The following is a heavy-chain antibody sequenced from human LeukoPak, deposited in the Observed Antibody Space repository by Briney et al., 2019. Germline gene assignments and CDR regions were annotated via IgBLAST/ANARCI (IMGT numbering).Heavy chain of an antibody. CDR1: GFTFTSSA. CDR2: IVVGSGNT. V-gene: IGHV1-58*01. Sequence: GASVKVSCKASGFTFTSSAVQWVRQARGQRLEWIGWIVVGSGNTDYAQKLQERVTITRDMSTSTAYMELSSLRSEDTAVYYCARERYSSSFDYWGQGTLVTVSS. J-gene: IGHJ4*02. CDR3: ARERYSSSFDY. D-gene: IGHD6-13*01.